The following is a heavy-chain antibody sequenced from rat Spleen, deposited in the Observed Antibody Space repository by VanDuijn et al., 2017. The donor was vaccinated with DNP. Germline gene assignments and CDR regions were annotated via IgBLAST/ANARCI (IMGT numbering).Heavy chain of an antibody. V-gene: IGHV5-29*01. CDR3: ARHGDGNYGFDWFAY. J-gene: IGHJ3*01. Sequence: EVQLVESGGGLVQPGRSLKLSCEASGFAFSNFAMAWVRQATAKGLEWVATISYNGGTPYYRDSVKGRFTISRDNAQSTLYLQMDSQRSEDTATYYCARHGDGNYGFDWFAYWGQGTLVTVSS. D-gene: IGHD1-11*01. CDR1: GFAFSNFA. CDR2: ISYNGGTP.